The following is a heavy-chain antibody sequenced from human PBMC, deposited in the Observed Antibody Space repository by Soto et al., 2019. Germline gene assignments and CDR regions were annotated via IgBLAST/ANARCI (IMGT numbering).Heavy chain of an antibody. Sequence: SETLSLTCTVSGDSISSVDHYWSWIRQPPGKGLEWMGYIYHSGSTHYNPSLNSRLTISIDTSTNRFSLNLTSVTAADTAVYFCARLRWETENNWFDPWGQGTLVTVSS. D-gene: IGHD1-26*01. CDR3: ARLRWETENNWFDP. V-gene: IGHV4-30-4*01. CDR2: IYHSGST. J-gene: IGHJ5*02. CDR1: GDSISSVDHY.